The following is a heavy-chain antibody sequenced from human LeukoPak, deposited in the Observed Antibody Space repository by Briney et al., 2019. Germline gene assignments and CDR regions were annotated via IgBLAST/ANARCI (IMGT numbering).Heavy chain of an antibody. CDR3: ARVEKQWLVGYYFDY. CDR1: GFTFSSYW. D-gene: IGHD6-19*01. Sequence: GGSLRLSCAASGFTFSSYWMNWARQAPGKGLEWVANIKQDGSEKYYVDSVKGRFTISRDNAKNSLYLQMNSLRAEDTAVYYCARVEKQWLVGYYFDYWGQGTLVTVSS. J-gene: IGHJ4*02. V-gene: IGHV3-7*03. CDR2: IKQDGSEK.